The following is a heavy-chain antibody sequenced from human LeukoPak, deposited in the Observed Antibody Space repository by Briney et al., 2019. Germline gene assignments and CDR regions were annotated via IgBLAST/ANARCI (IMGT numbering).Heavy chain of an antibody. CDR2: IYYSGST. D-gene: IGHD2-2*01. V-gene: IGHV4-31*03. CDR3: ARGGDIVVVPAAPAPYYYGMDV. J-gene: IGHJ6*02. Sequence: SETLSLTCTVSGGSISSGGYYWSWIRQHPGKGLEWIGYIYYSGSTYYNPSLKSRVTISVDTSKNQFSLKLSSVTAADTAVYYCARGGDIVVVPAAPAPYYYGMDVWGQGTTVTVSS. CDR1: GGSISSGGYY.